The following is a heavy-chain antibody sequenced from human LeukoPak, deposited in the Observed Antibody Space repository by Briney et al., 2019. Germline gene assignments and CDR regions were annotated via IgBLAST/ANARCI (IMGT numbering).Heavy chain of an antibody. D-gene: IGHD6-19*01. Sequence: GGSLRLSCAASGFAFSSYSMNWVRQAPGKGLEWVSSIRSTSSYIYFADSVKGRFTISRDNAKNSLHLQMNSLRAEDTAVYYCAKQWLAPFFDYWGQGTLVTVSS. V-gene: IGHV3-21*01. CDR2: IRSTSSYI. CDR3: AKQWLAPFFDY. J-gene: IGHJ4*02. CDR1: GFAFSSYS.